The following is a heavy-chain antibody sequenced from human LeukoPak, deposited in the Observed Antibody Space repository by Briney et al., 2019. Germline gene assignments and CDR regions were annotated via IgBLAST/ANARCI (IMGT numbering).Heavy chain of an antibody. J-gene: IGHJ4*02. D-gene: IGHD3-22*01. CDR1: GYTLTELS. CDR3: ATARGGYYDSSGYDY. V-gene: IGHV1-24*01. CDR2: FDPEDGET. Sequence: ASVTVSCTVSGYTLTELSMHWVRQAPGKGLEWMGGFDPEDGETIYAQKFQGRVTMTEDTSTDTAYMELSSLRSEDTAVYYCATARGGYYDSSGYDYWGQGTLVTVSS.